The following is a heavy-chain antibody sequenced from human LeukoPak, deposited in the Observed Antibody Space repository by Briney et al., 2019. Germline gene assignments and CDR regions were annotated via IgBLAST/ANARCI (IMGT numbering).Heavy chain of an antibody. CDR3: ARDPPASMTPPAY. V-gene: IGHV1-18*01. Sequence: ASVKVSCKASGYTFSNSGISWVRQAPGQGLEWMGWISAYNGNTNYAQKLQGRVIMITDTSTSTAYMELRSLRSDDTAVYYCARDPPASMTPPAYWGQGTLVTVSS. CDR1: GYTFSNSG. J-gene: IGHJ4*02. D-gene: IGHD2/OR15-2a*01. CDR2: ISAYNGNT.